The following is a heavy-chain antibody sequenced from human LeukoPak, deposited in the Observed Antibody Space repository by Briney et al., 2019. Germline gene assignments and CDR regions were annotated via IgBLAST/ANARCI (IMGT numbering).Heavy chain of an antibody. V-gene: IGHV3-48*04. CDR3: VRDPSYGSSWYYYMDV. D-gene: IGHD6-13*01. CDR1: EFTFVRYA. Sequence: PGGSLRLSCAASEFTFVRYAMNWVRQAPGQGLEWVSYISSSSFKIGYADSVKGRFTISRDNSKNSLYLQMDSLRVEDTAVYYGVRDPSYGSSWYYYMDVWGKGTTVTVSS. J-gene: IGHJ6*03. CDR2: ISSSSFKI.